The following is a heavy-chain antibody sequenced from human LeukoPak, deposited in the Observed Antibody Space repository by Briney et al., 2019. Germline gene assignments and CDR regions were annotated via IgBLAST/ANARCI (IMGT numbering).Heavy chain of an antibody. V-gene: IGHV1-18*01. CDR3: ARVPAVAGPPGWFDP. CDR2: ISAYNGNT. J-gene: IGHJ5*02. CDR1: GYTFTSYG. Sequence: GASVKVSCKASGYTFTSYGISWVRQAPGQGLEWMGWISAYNGNTNYAQKLQGRVTMTTDTSTSTAYMELRSLRSDDTAVYYCARVPAVAGPPGWFDPWGQGTLVTVSS. D-gene: IGHD6-19*01.